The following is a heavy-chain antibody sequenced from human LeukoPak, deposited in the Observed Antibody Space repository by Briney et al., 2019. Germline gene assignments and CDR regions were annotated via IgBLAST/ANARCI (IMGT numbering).Heavy chain of an antibody. Sequence: PSETLSLTCTVSGGSISSSSYYWGWIRQPPGKGLEWIGSIYYSGSTYYNPSLKSRVTISVDTSKNQFSLKLSSVTAADTAVYYCARGTYYDFWSGYIPKHYYYYMDVWGKGTTVTVSS. CDR2: IYYSGST. V-gene: IGHV4-39*07. J-gene: IGHJ6*03. CDR3: ARGTYYDFWSGYIPKHYYYYMDV. D-gene: IGHD3-3*01. CDR1: GGSISSSSYY.